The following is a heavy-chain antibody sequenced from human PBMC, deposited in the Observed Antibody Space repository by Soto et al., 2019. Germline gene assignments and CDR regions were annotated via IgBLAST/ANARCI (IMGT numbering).Heavy chain of an antibody. Sequence: PETLSLTCPVSGASISSSNWWSWVRQPPGKGLVWIGEIYHSGSSNYNPSLKSRVTISVDKSKNQFSLKLSSVTAADTVVYYCAGWSLYYYYSSGYYNWVDPWGQGTLVTVSS. CDR3: AGWSLYYYYSSGYYNWVDP. D-gene: IGHD3-22*01. V-gene: IGHV4-4*03. J-gene: IGHJ5*02. CDR1: GASISSSNW. CDR2: IYHSGSS.